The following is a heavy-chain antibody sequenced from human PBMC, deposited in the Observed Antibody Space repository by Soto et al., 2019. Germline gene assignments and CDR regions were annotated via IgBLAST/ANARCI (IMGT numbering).Heavy chain of an antibody. V-gene: IGHV1-24*01. J-gene: IGHJ5*02. CDR2: FDPEDGET. D-gene: IGHD4-17*01. CDR1: GYTLTELS. CDR3: ATIVGDYVLFDP. Sequence: ASVKVSCKVSGYTLTELSMHWVRQAPGKGLEWMGGFDPEDGETIYAQKFQGRVTMTEDTSTDTAYMELSSLRSEDTAVYYCATIVGDYVLFDPCAQGTLVPVSS.